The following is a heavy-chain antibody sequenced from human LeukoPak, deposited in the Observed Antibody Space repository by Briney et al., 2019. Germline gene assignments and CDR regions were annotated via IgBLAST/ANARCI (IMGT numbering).Heavy chain of an antibody. Sequence: GASVTVSCKASGYTFTGYYMHWVRQAPGQGLEWMGWINPNSGGTNYAQKFQGRVTMTRDTSISTAYMELSRLRSDDTAVYYCAREVGYGKPNWFDPWGQGTLVTVSS. J-gene: IGHJ5*02. V-gene: IGHV1-2*02. D-gene: IGHD5-12*01. CDR2: INPNSGGT. CDR1: GYTFTGYY. CDR3: AREVGYGKPNWFDP.